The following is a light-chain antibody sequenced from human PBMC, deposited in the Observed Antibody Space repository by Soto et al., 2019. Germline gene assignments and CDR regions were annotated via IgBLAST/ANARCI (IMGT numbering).Light chain of an antibody. V-gene: IGKV1-9*01. CDR2: VAS. J-gene: IGKJ4*01. CDR3: QHLNGFPLT. Sequence: DIQLTQSPSFLSASVGDRVTITCRASQGISNYVAWYQQKPGKAPKLLIYVASTLQSGVPSRFSGSGSGTEFSLTISSLHPDDFATYYCQHLNGFPLTFGGGTTVEIK. CDR1: QGISNY.